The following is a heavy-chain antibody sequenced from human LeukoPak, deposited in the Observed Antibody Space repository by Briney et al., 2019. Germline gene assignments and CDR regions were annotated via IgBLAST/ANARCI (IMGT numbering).Heavy chain of an antibody. J-gene: IGHJ4*02. CDR3: ARGGTTPYYFDD. D-gene: IGHD2-15*01. Sequence: PSETLSLTCTVSGGSITSYYWSWIRQPAGKGLEWIGRIYSNENTNNNPSLKSRVTMSVDTSKNQFSLKLSSVTAADTAVYYCARGGTTPYYFDDWGQGTLVTVSS. CDR1: GGSITSYY. V-gene: IGHV4-4*07. CDR2: IYSNENT.